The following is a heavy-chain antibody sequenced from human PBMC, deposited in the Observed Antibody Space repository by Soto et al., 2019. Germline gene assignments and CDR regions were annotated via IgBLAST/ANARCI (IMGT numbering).Heavy chain of an antibody. D-gene: IGHD6-19*01. Sequence: ASVKVSCKASEYTFTSYDINWVRQATGQGLEWMGWMNPNSGNTGYAQKFQGRVTMTRNTSISTAYMELSSLGSEDTAVYYCARSGIVVAGTGSVIDYWGQGTLVTVS. J-gene: IGHJ4*02. CDR1: EYTFTSYD. CDR2: MNPNSGNT. CDR3: ARSGIVVAGTGSVIDY. V-gene: IGHV1-8*01.